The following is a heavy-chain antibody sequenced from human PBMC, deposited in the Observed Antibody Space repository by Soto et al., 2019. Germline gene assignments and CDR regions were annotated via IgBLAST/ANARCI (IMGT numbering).Heavy chain of an antibody. J-gene: IGHJ5*02. V-gene: IGHV4-31*03. D-gene: IGHD2-21*01. CDR1: GAALNSGNYY. CDR2: IYATGAV. Sequence: PSETLSLTCSVSGAALNSGNYYWSWIRQVPGKGLEWIGHIYATGAVDYNPSLGDRITISQDTSERQFSLNLRLVTAADTAVYYCARLRIATNNYKWFDPWGQGTLVTVSS. CDR3: ARLRIATNNYKWFDP.